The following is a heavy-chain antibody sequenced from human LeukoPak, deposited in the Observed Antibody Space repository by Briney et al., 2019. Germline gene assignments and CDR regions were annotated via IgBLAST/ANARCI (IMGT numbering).Heavy chain of an antibody. D-gene: IGHD6-19*01. J-gene: IGHJ6*02. CDR2: ISGDGSST. V-gene: IGHV3-23*01. CDR1: GFTFSSHS. Sequence: GGSLRLSCAASGFTFSSHSMRWVRQAPGRGLGWELAISGDGSSTKSAATGKGRCTISRDSSKNPLYLQMNSLRAKDTAVYYGARERRHAGFSSGWARYYYGMGVWGQGATGTASS. CDR3: ARERRHAGFSSGWARYYYGMGV.